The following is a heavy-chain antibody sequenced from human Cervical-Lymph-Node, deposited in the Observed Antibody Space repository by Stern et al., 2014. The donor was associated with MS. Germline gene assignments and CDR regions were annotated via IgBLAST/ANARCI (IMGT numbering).Heavy chain of an antibody. CDR1: GLTFSSYA. CDR2: ISYDGNNK. J-gene: IGHJ5*02. CDR3: ARERAGLPHNWFDP. Sequence: VQLVESGGGVVQPGRSLRLSCAASGLTFSSYAMHWVRQAPGKGLEWVAVISYDGNNKYYADSVKGRFTISRDNSKKTLYLQMNSLRAEDTAVYYCARERAGLPHNWFDPWGQGTLVTVSS. V-gene: IGHV3-30-3*01. D-gene: IGHD5-12*01.